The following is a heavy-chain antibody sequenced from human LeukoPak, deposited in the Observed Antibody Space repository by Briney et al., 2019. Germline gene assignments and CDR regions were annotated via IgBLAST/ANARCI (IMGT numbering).Heavy chain of an antibody. J-gene: IGHJ3*02. V-gene: IGHV3-21*04. CDR3: ARGGYCTNGVCSHDAFDI. D-gene: IGHD2-8*01. CDR2: ISSSSSYI. Sequence: GGSLRLSCAASGFTFSSYSMNWVRQAPGKGLEWVSSISSSSSYIYYADSVKGRFTISRDNAKNSLYLQMNSLRAEDTAVYYCARGGYCTNGVCSHDAFDIWGQGTMVTVSS. CDR1: GFTFSSYS.